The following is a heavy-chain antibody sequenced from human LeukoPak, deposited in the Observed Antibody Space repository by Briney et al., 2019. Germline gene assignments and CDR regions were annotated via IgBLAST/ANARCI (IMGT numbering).Heavy chain of an antibody. CDR2: IYHSGST. CDR3: ASSADEHAFDI. J-gene: IGHJ3*02. V-gene: IGHV4-59*12. CDR1: GGSISSYY. Sequence: SETLSLTCTVSGGSISSYYWSWIRQPTGKGLEWIGYIYHSGSTYYSPSLKSRVTISVDRSKNQFSLKLSSVTAADTAVYYCASSADEHAFDIWGQGTMVTVSS. D-gene: IGHD3-10*01.